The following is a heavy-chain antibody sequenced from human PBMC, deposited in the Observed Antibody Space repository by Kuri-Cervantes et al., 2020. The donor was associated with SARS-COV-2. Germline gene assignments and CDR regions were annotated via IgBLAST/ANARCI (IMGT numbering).Heavy chain of an antibody. V-gene: IGHV5-51*01. J-gene: IGHJ4*02. CDR3: ATSGKEEWELLGFDY. Sequence: KVSCKGSGYSFISYWIGWVRQMPGKGLEWMGILYPGDSDTRYSPSFQGQVTISADKSISTAYLQWSSLKASDTAMYYCATSGKEEWELLGFDYWGQGTLVTVSS. D-gene: IGHD1-26*01. CDR1: GYSFISYW. CDR2: LYPGDSDT.